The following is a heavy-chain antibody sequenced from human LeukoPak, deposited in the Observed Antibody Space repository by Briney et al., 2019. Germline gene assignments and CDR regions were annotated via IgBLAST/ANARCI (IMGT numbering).Heavy chain of an antibody. V-gene: IGHV3-21*01. CDR1: GFTFSSYS. CDR3: ARDQVVVAATKYYYYYYYVDV. CDR2: ISSSSSYI. Sequence: GGSLRLSCAASGFTFSSYSMNWVRQAPGKGLEWVSSISSSSSYIYYADSVKGRFTISRDNAKNSLYLQMNSLRAEDTAVYYCARDQVVVAATKYYYYYYYVDVWGKGTTVTVSS. J-gene: IGHJ6*03. D-gene: IGHD2-15*01.